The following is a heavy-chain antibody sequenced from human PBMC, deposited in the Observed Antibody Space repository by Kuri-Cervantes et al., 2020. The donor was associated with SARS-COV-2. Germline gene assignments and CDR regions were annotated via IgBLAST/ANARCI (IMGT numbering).Heavy chain of an antibody. CDR1: GVTFSNVW. V-gene: IGHV3-15*01. Sequence: GESLKISCAASGVTFSNVWMSWVRQAPGKGLEWIGRFKSKSTGGTIVYAAPVQGRFTISRSDSRNTVYLQMNSLKTEDSGMYYCATGSTSGWYRRDFDFWGLGTLVTVSS. D-gene: IGHD6-19*01. CDR3: ATGSTSGWYRRDFDF. J-gene: IGHJ4*02. CDR2: FKSKSTGGTI.